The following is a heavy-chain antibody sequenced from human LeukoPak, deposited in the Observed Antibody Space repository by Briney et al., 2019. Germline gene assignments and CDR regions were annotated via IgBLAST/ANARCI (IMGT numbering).Heavy chain of an antibody. CDR2: IYDSGST. D-gene: IGHD3-16*01. CDR1: GGSISGFY. V-gene: IGHV4-59*01. J-gene: IGHJ3*02. CDR3: ARSRFGGVYDAFDI. Sequence: PSETLSLTCTVSGGSISGFYWSWMRQPPGKGLEWIGHIYDSGSTNYNPSLKSRVTISVDTSKNQFSLKVNSVTAADTALYYCARSRFGGVYDAFDIWGQGTMVTVS.